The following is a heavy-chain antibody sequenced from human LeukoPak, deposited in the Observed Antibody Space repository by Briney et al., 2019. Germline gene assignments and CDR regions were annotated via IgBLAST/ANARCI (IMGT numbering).Heavy chain of an antibody. Sequence: SETLSLTCTVSGGSISSTSYYWGWIRQPPGKGLEWIGSIYYSGSTYYNPSLKSRVTISVDTSKNHFSLKLSSVTAADTAVYYCARSHYGSGSYSLNYFDYWGQGALVTVSS. V-gene: IGHV4-39*02. D-gene: IGHD3-10*01. CDR3: ARSHYGSGSYSLNYFDY. CDR2: IYYSGST. CDR1: GGSISSTSYY. J-gene: IGHJ4*02.